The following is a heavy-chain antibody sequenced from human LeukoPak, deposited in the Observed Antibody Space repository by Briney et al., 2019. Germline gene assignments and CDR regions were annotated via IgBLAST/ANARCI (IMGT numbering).Heavy chain of an antibody. CDR2: ISYDGSNK. J-gene: IGHJ4*02. Sequence: GGSLRLSCAASGFTFSSYGMHWVRQAPGKGLEWVAVISYDGSNKDYADSVKGRFTISRDNSKNTLYLQMNSLRAEDTAVYYCAVAYSSSGYYPVDYWGQGTLVTVSS. CDR1: GFTFSSYG. V-gene: IGHV3-30*03. D-gene: IGHD3-22*01. CDR3: AVAYSSSGYYPVDY.